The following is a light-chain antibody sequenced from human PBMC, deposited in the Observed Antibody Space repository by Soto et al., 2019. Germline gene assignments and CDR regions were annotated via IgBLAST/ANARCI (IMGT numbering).Light chain of an antibody. CDR1: QSISSW. CDR2: KAS. V-gene: IGKV1-5*03. CDR3: QQYGSCSPWT. Sequence: DIQMTQSPSTLSASVADRVTITCRASQSISSWLAWYQQKPGKAPKLLIYKASSLETGVPSRFSGSGSGTEFTLIISSLQPDDFASYYCQQYGSCSPWTFGQGTKVEIK. J-gene: IGKJ1*01.